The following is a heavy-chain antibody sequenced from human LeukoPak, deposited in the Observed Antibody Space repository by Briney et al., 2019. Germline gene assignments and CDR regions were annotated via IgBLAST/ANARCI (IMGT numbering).Heavy chain of an antibody. CDR3: ARNQVYCSGGSCYSARFDP. D-gene: IGHD2-15*01. CDR1: GYTFTSYY. V-gene: IGHV1-46*01. CDR2: INPSGGST. Sequence: ASVKVSCKASGYTFTSYYMHWVRQAPGQGLEWMGIINPSGGSTSYAQKFQGRVTMTRDTSTSTVYMELSSLRSEDTAVYYCARNQVYCSGGSCYSARFDPWGQGTLVTVSS. J-gene: IGHJ5*02.